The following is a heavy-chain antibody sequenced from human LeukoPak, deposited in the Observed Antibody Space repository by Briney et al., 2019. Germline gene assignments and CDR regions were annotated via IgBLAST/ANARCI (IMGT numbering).Heavy chain of an antibody. J-gene: IGHJ6*02. V-gene: IGHV4-34*01. CDR2: INHSGGT. D-gene: IGHD2-15*01. CDR3: ASGRAVAPNYYYCGMDV. Sequence: PSETLSLTCAVYGGSLSGYYWSWIRQSPGKGLEWIGEINHSGGTNYNASLKSRVTISVDTSKKQFSLKLNSVTAADTAVYYCASGRAVAPNYYYCGMDVWGRGTTVTVSS. CDR1: GGSLSGYY.